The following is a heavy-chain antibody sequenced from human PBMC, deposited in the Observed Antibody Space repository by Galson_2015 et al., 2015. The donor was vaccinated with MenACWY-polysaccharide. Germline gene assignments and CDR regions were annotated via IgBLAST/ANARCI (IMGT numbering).Heavy chain of an antibody. J-gene: IGHJ6*02. CDR1: GLTFSNNW. CDR2: INSDASST. CDR3: VGPLGRGGTGAYGMDA. Sequence: SLRLSCAASGLTFSNNWIHWVRHAPGKGLEWVSRINSDASSTAYADSVKGRFTISRDNAKNTLYLQMNSLRVEDTAVYYCVGPLGRGGTGAYGMDAWGQGTTVTVSS. V-gene: IGHV3-74*01. D-gene: IGHD3-10*01.